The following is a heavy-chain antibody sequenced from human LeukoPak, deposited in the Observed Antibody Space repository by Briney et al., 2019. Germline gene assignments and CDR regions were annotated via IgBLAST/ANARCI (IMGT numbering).Heavy chain of an antibody. V-gene: IGHV4-59*12. D-gene: IGHD2-15*01. CDR2: IYYSGST. CDR1: GGSISSYY. Sequence: PSETLSLTCTVSGGSISSYYWSWIRQPPGKGLEWIGSIYYSGSTYYNPSLKSRVTISVDTSKNQFSLKLSSVTAADAAVYYCARGPRGYCSGGSCYEYYWGQGTLVTVSS. CDR3: ARGPRGYCSGGSCYEYY. J-gene: IGHJ4*02.